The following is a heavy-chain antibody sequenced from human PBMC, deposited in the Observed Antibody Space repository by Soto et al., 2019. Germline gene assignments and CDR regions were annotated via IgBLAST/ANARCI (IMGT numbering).Heavy chain of an antibody. Sequence: QVQLQESGPGLVKPSETLSLTCSVSGVSISGSYWSWIRQSPGKGPKWLGYVYYTGSTNYSPSLRSRVSISVDTSKNEFSLRLSSVTAADTAVYFCARSVAVPGAHIDYWGQGTQVTVSS. CDR1: GVSISGSY. CDR3: ARSVAVPGAHIDY. V-gene: IGHV4-59*01. J-gene: IGHJ4*02. D-gene: IGHD6-19*01. CDR2: VYYTGST.